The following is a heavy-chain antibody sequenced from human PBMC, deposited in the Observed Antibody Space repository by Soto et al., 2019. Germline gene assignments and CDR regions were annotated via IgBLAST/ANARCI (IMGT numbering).Heavy chain of an antibody. V-gene: IGHV4-30-4*01. D-gene: IGHD3-22*01. Sequence: QVQLQESGPGLVKPSQTLSLTCTVSGGSISSGDYYWSWIRQPPGKGLEWIGYIYYSGSTYYNPSLKSRVTISVDTSKNQFSLTLSSVTAADSAVYYWARGDPHYYDSSGYFRYWGQGTLVTVSS. CDR1: GGSISSGDYY. CDR3: ARGDPHYYDSSGYFRY. CDR2: IYYSGST. J-gene: IGHJ4*02.